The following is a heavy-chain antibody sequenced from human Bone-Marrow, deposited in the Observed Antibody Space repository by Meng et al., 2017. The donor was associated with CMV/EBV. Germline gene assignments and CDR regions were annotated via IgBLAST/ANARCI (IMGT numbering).Heavy chain of an antibody. CDR1: GYTFTGYY. D-gene: IGHD3-22*01. V-gene: IGHV1-2*02. Sequence: ASVKVSCKASGYTFTGYYMHWVRQAPGQGLEWMGWINPNSGGTNYAQKFQGRVTMTRDTSISTAYMELSRLRSDDTAVYYCARDSAPCRYYDSSGYYYPDYWGQGTLVTVSS. CDR2: INPNSGGT. J-gene: IGHJ4*02. CDR3: ARDSAPCRYYDSSGYYYPDY.